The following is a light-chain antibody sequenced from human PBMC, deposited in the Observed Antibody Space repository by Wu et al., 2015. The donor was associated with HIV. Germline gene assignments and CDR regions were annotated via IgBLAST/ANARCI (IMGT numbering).Light chain of an antibody. CDR1: QTVTSGY. CDR3: QQYGSSRWT. V-gene: IGKV3-20*01. J-gene: IGKJ1*01. CDR2: GAT. Sequence: EVVLTQSPGTLSLSPGERATLSCRSSQTVTSGYLAWYQQKPGQAPRLLIYGATSRAIGTPDRFSGDGSEKDFTLTISRVEPEDFAVYYCQQYGSSRWTFGQGTKVEIK.